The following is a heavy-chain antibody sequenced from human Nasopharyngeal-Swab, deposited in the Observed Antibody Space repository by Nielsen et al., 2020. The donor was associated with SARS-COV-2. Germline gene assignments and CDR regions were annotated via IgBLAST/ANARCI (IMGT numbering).Heavy chain of an antibody. Sequence: WIRQPPGKGLEWIGSIYYSGSTYYNPSLKSRVTISVDTSKNQFSLKLSSVTAADTAVYYCARRGVVVRGGYHFDYWGQGTLVTVSS. J-gene: IGHJ4*02. V-gene: IGHV4-39*01. CDR2: IYYSGST. CDR3: ARRGVVVRGGYHFDY. D-gene: IGHD2-15*01.